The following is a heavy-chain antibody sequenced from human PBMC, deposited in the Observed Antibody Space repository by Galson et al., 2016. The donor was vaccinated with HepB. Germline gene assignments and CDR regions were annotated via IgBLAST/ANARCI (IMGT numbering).Heavy chain of an antibody. CDR1: GFTFSLFD. CDR3: AKNTGAYFHGSGTYLDS. Sequence: SLRLSCAASGFTFSLFDMHWVRQAPGKGLEWVAVVSYDGSTEFYADSVKGRFTISRDNSKKTLYLQMNSLRPDDTAVYYCAKNTGAYFHGSGTYLDSWGQGTPVTVSP. V-gene: IGHV3-30*18. D-gene: IGHD3-10*01. CDR2: VSYDGSTE. J-gene: IGHJ4*02.